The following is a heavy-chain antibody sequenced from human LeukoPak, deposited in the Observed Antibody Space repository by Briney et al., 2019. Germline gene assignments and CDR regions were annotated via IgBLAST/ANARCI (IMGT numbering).Heavy chain of an antibody. D-gene: IGHD3-22*01. Sequence: ASVKVSCKASGYTFTGYYMHWVRQAPGQGLEWMGWVNNYNGNTDYARNLQGRVTMTTETSTNTAYMELRSLRSDDTAVYFCARHSSQSHFDYWGQGTLVTVSS. CDR3: ARHSSQSHFDY. V-gene: IGHV1-18*04. CDR2: VNNYNGNT. CDR1: GYTFTGYY. J-gene: IGHJ4*02.